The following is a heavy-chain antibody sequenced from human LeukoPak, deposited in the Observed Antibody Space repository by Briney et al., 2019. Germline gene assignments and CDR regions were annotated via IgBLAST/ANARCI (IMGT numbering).Heavy chain of an antibody. CDR2: IYTSGST. CDR1: GGSISSGSYY. CDR3: ARDSDITMVRGVTYYYYYYMDV. Sequence: PSETLSLTCTVSGGSISSGSYYWSWIRQPAGKGLEWIGRIYTSGSTNYNPSLKSRVTISVDTSKTQFSLKLSSVTAADTAVYYCARDSDITMVRGVTYYYYYYMDVWGKGTTVTISS. D-gene: IGHD3-10*01. V-gene: IGHV4-61*02. J-gene: IGHJ6*03.